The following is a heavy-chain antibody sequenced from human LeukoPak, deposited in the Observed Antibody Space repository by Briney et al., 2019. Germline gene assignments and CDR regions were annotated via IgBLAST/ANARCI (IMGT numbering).Heavy chain of an antibody. CDR3: ASGQSSGWELLREPTHFDR. V-gene: IGHV4-4*07. CDR1: GASISSYY. CDR2: IYTSGST. Sequence: SETLSLTCTVSGASISSYYWSWIRQPAGKGLEWIGRIYTSGSTTYNPSLKSRVTMSVDTSKNQFSLKLSSVTAADTAVYYCASGQSSGWELLREPTHFDRWGQGTLVTVSS. J-gene: IGHJ4*02. D-gene: IGHD1-26*01.